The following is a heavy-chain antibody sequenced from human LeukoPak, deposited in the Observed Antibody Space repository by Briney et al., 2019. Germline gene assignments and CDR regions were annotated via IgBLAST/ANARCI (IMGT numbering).Heavy chain of an antibody. CDR2: MKPNSGNT. D-gene: IGHD6-19*01. J-gene: IGHJ6*02. CDR1: GYTFTSYD. Sequence: ASVKVSCKASGYTFTSYDINWVRQATGQGLEWMGWMKPNSGNTGYAQKFQGRVTMTRNTSISTAYMELSSLRSEDTAVYYCARPQSGIAVAGHQVSYGMDVWGQGTTVTVSS. V-gene: IGHV1-8*01. CDR3: ARPQSGIAVAGHQVSYGMDV.